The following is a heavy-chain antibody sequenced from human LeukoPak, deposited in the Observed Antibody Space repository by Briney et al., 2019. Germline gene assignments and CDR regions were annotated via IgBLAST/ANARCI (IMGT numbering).Heavy chain of an antibody. D-gene: IGHD1-26*01. CDR2: IIPIFGTA. V-gene: IGHV1-69*05. CDR3: ARGQVGATGWFDP. CDR1: GGTFSRYA. Sequence: SVKVSCKASGGTFSRYAISWVRQAPGQGLEWMGGIIPIFGTANYAQKFQGRVTITTDESTSTAYVELSSLRSEDTAVYYCARGQVGATGWFDPWGQGTLVTVSS. J-gene: IGHJ5*02.